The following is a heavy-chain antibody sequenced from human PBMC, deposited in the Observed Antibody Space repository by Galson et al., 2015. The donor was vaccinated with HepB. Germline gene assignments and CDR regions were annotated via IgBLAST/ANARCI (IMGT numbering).Heavy chain of an antibody. J-gene: IGHJ4*02. CDR1: GYTFTSYA. D-gene: IGHD3-22*01. Sequence: SVKVSCKASGYTFTSYAMHWVRQAPGQRLEWMGWINAGNGNTKYSQKFQGRVTITRDTSASTAYMELSSLRSEDTAVYYCARDRPYYYDSSGYYWTPFDYWGQGTLVTVSS. CDR3: ARDRPYYYDSSGYYWTPFDY. V-gene: IGHV1-3*01. CDR2: INAGNGNT.